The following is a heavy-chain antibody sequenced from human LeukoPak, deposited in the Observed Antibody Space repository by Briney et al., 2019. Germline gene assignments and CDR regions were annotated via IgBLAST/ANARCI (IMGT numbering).Heavy chain of an antibody. Sequence: SETLSLTCAVYGGSFSGYYWSWIRQPPGKGLEWTGEINHSGSTNYNPSLKSRVTISVDTSKNQFSLKLSSVTAADTAVYYCARGEYSSSSPGTRYYYYMDVWGKGTTVTVSS. J-gene: IGHJ6*03. V-gene: IGHV4-34*01. D-gene: IGHD6-6*01. CDR3: ARGEYSSSSPGTRYYYYMDV. CDR2: INHSGST. CDR1: GGSFSGYY.